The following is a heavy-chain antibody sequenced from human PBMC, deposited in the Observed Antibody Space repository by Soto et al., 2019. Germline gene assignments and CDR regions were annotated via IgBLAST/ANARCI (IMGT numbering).Heavy chain of an antibody. J-gene: IGHJ4*02. D-gene: IGHD5-18*01. Sequence: ASVKVSCKASGYTFSTYYMHWVRQAPGQGYEWMGIINPSGGSTSYAQKFQGRVTMTRDTSTSTVYMELSSLRSEDTAVYYCARNGGIQLWPQDYWGQGTLVTVSS. CDR1: GYTFSTYY. CDR2: INPSGGST. V-gene: IGHV1-46*01. CDR3: ARNGGIQLWPQDY.